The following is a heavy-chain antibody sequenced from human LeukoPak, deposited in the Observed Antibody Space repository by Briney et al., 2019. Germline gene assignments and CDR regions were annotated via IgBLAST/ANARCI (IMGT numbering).Heavy chain of an antibody. Sequence: PSETLSLTCAVYGDFFTGYYWTWIRQPPGKVLECIGEIYHSGSTNYNPSLKSRVNISVDTSKNQFSLNLTSVTAADTAIYFCARRLYRLDWDKIDSWGQGTLVTVSS. D-gene: IGHD4/OR15-4a*01. CDR3: ARRLYRLDWDKIDS. V-gene: IGHV4-34*01. J-gene: IGHJ4*02. CDR1: GDFFTGYY. CDR2: IYHSGST.